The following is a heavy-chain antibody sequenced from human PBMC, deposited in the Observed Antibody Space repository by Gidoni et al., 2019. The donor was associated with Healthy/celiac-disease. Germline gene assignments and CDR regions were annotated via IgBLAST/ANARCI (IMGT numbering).Heavy chain of an antibody. Sequence: QVQLVQSGAEVKKPGSSVKVSCKASGGTFSSYTITCVRQAPGQGLEWMGRIIPILGIANDAQKFQGRVTITADKSTSTAYMELSSLRSEDTAVYYCARGWAGTGNWFDPWGQGTLVTVSS. CDR2: IIPILGIA. CDR3: ARGWAGTGNWFDP. D-gene: IGHD6-19*01. CDR1: GGTFSSYT. J-gene: IGHJ5*02. V-gene: IGHV1-69*02.